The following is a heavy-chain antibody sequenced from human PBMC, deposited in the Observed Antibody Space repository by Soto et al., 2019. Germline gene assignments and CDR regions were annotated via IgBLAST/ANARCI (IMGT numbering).Heavy chain of an antibody. CDR2: IGGSGGGT. CDR3: AKDAPGSGWLSDY. Sequence: GGSLRLSCAASGFTFSIYAMSWVRQAPGKELEWVSTIGGSGGGTSYADIVRGRFTISRDNSQNTLYLQMNSLRAEDTAVYYCAKDAPGSGWLSDYWGQGTLVTVSS. D-gene: IGHD3-22*01. CDR1: GFTFSIYA. V-gene: IGHV3-23*01. J-gene: IGHJ4*02.